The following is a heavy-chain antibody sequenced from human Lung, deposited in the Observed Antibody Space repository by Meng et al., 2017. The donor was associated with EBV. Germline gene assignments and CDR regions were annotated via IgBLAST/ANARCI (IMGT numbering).Heavy chain of an antibody. D-gene: IGHD6-19*01. Sequence: QVQLGECEGEVKKPGAAVKVSCKASGYTFTGYYMHWVRRAPGQGLEWMGRINPNSGGTNYAQKFQGRVTMTRDTSISTAYMELSRLRSDDTAVYYCAHQAVAGTRGWFDPWGQGTLVTVSS. J-gene: IGHJ5*02. V-gene: IGHV1-2*06. CDR1: GYTFTGYY. CDR3: AHQAVAGTRGWFDP. CDR2: INPNSGGT.